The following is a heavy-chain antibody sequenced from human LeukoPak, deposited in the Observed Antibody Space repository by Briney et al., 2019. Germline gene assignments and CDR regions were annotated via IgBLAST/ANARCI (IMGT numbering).Heavy chain of an antibody. CDR3: ARPNFNDYSIDY. CDR2: IYYSGST. CDR1: GGSIRSYY. D-gene: IGHD4-11*01. Sequence: SETLSLTCTASGGSIRSYYWSWIRQPPGKGLEWIGYIYYSGSTNYNPSLKSRVSMSVDTSKNQFSLKLSSVTAADTAVYYCARPNFNDYSIDYWGQGTLVTVSS. J-gene: IGHJ4*02. V-gene: IGHV4-59*08.